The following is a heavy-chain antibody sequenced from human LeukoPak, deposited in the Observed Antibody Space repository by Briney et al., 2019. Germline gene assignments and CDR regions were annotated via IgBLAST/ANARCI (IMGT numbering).Heavy chain of an antibody. CDR2: ISSSSSTI. V-gene: IGHV3-48*01. J-gene: IGHJ6*03. CDR3: ARDLYGSGSYYMDV. CDR1: GFSFSSYS. D-gene: IGHD3-10*01. Sequence: GGPLRLSCGASGFSFSSYSVSGLRQAPGKVLEWGSYISSSSSTIYSPDSVKGRFSISRDHATNSLYLQMNSLRAEDTAVYYCARDLYGSGSYYMDVGGKGTTVTVSS.